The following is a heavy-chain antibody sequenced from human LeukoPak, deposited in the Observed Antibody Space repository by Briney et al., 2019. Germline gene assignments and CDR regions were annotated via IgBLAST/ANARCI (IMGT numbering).Heavy chain of an antibody. Sequence: GGSLRLSCAASGFTFSSYWMSWVRQAPGKGLEWVSAISGSGGSTYYADSVKGRFTISRDNSKNTLYLQMNSLRAEDTAVYYCAKSIVVVPAASQSDYWGQGTLVTVSS. CDR2: ISGSGGST. CDR3: AKSIVVVPAASQSDY. J-gene: IGHJ4*02. CDR1: GFTFSSYW. V-gene: IGHV3-23*01. D-gene: IGHD2-2*01.